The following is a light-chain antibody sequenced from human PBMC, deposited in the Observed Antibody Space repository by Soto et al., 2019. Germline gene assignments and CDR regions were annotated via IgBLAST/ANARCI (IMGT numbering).Light chain of an antibody. V-gene: IGKV3-20*01. CDR3: LQNSSLPIT. Sequence: EIVLTQSPGTLSLSPGERATLSCRVSPSISGGYLAWFQQNPGQAPRLLIHSASSRATGIPDRFSGSGSGTDFTLTISTLEPEDFVVYYCLQNSSLPITFGLGTRLEIK. CDR1: PSISGGY. J-gene: IGKJ5*01. CDR2: SAS.